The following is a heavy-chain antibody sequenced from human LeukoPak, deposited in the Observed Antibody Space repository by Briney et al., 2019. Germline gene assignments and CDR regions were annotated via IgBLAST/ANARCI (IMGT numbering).Heavy chain of an antibody. D-gene: IGHD2-15*01. CDR2: IYYSGST. V-gene: IGHV4-34*01. CDR3: GQVVVAAIAALHAFDI. J-gene: IGHJ3*02. CDR1: GGSFSGYY. Sequence: SETLSLTCAVYGGSFSGYYWSWIRQPPGKGLEWIGSIYYSGSTYYNPSLKSRVTISVDTSKNQFSLKLSSVTAADTAVYYCGQVVVAAIAALHAFDIWGQGTMVTVSS.